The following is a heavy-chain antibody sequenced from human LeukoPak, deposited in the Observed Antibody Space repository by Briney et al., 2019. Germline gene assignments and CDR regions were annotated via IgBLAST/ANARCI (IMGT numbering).Heavy chain of an antibody. CDR1: GFTFSSYA. J-gene: IGHJ4*02. CDR3: GGGVVIVGATTGGGTLVDY. CDR2: ISYDGSNK. D-gene: IGHD1-26*01. V-gene: IGHV3-30*04. Sequence: PGGSLRLSCAASGFTFSSYAMHWVRQAPGKGLEWVAVISYDGSNKYYADSVKGRFTISRDNSKNTLYLQMNSRRPEAGGVYYCGGGVVIVGATTGGGTLVDYWGQGTLVTVSS.